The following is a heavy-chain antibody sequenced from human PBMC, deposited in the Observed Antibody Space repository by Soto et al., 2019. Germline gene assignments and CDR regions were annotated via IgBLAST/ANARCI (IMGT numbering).Heavy chain of an antibody. CDR2: IWYDGSNK. D-gene: IGHD2-8*01. CDR3: AGGANGGWFDP. V-gene: IGHV3-33*01. Sequence: LRLSCAASGFTFSSYGMHWVRQAPGKGLEWVVVIWYDGSNKYYADSVKGRFTISRDNSKNTLYLQMNSLRVEDTAVYYCAGGANGGWFDPWGQGTLVTVS. CDR1: GFTFSSYG. J-gene: IGHJ5*02.